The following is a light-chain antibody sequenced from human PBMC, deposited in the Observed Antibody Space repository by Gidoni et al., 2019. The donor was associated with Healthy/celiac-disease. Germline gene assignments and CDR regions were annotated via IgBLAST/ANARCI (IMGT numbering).Light chain of an antibody. CDR1: QSLLQSNGYNY. CDR2: LGS. V-gene: IGKV2-28*01. J-gene: IGKJ2*01. Sequence: ESGRTHAPLSLPVTPGEPASTSFRPSQSLLQSNGYNYLDWYLQKPGQSPQLLIYLGSNRASGVPDRVSGSGSGTDFTLKISRVEAEDVGVYYCMQDRQTPYTFGQGTKLEIK. CDR3: MQDRQTPYT.